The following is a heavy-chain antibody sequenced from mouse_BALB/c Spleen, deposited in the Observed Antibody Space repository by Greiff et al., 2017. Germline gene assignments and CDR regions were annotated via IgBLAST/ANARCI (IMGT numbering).Heavy chain of an antibody. J-gene: IGHJ4*01. CDR2: ISYDGSN. Sequence: EVQLQESGPGLVKPSQSLSLTCSVTGYSITSGYYWNWIRQFPGNKLEWMGYISYDGSNNYNPSLKNRISITRDTSKNQFFMKLNSVTTEDTATYYWARNAMDYWGQGTSVTVSS. CDR3: ARNAMDY. CDR1: GYSITSGYY. V-gene: IGHV3-6*02.